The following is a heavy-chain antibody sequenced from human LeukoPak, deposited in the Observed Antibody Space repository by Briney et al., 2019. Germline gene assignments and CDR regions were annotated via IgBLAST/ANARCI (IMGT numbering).Heavy chain of an antibody. J-gene: IGHJ5*01. Sequence: SGGSLRLSCEASGFTFSYFGMHWVRQAPGKGLEWVAVIWSDGSHKYYDDSVKGRFIVSRENSKNTLYLQMHSLRAADTSVYFCAKDANEFGDSYFDSWGQGTLVTVSS. CDR1: GFTFSYFG. CDR3: AKDANEFGDSYFDS. D-gene: IGHD3-10*01. V-gene: IGHV3-33*03. CDR2: IWSDGSHK.